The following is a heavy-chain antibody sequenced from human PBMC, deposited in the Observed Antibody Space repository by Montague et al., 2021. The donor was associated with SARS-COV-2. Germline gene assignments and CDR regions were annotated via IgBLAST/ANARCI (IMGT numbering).Heavy chain of an antibody. J-gene: IGHJ6*02. Sequence: SETLSLTCTVSGDSISSSSYYWGWIRQPPGKGLEWIGSIYYSGSTYYNPSLRSRVTISVDTSKNQFSLTLSSVTAADTAVYYCARVGRQQLVRISGMDVWGQGTPVPVSS. CDR1: GDSISSSSYY. CDR3: ARVGRQQLVRISGMDV. D-gene: IGHD6-13*01. CDR2: IYYSGST. V-gene: IGHV4-39*07.